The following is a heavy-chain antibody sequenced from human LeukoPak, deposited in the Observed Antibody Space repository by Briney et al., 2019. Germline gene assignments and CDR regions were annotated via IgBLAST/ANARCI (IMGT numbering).Heavy chain of an antibody. D-gene: IGHD2-15*01. J-gene: IGHJ6*03. CDR1: GFTFSSYA. V-gene: IGHV3-23*01. CDR3: AKDGYCSGGSCYSAKAPAVAYYYYYYMDV. Sequence: PGGSLRLSCAASGFTFSSYAMSWVRQAPGKGVEWVSAISGRGGSTYYADSVKGRFTISRDNSKNTLSLQLNSLRAEDTAVYYCAKDGYCSGGSCYSAKAPAVAYYYYYYMDVWGKGTTVTVSS. CDR2: ISGRGGST.